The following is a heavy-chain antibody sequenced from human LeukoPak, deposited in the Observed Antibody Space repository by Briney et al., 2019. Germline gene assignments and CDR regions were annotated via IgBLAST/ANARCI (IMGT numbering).Heavy chain of an antibody. CDR3: TTGPMIVVVITTSGGYATFDY. J-gene: IGHJ4*02. CDR2: IKSKTDGGTT. CDR1: GFTFSNAW. D-gene: IGHD3-22*01. Sequence: PGGSLRLSCAASGFTFSNAWMSWVRQAPGKGLGWVGRIKSKTDGGTTDYAAPVKGRFTISRDDSKNTLYLQMNSLKTEDTAVYYCTTGPMIVVVITTSGGYATFDYWGQGTLVTVSS. V-gene: IGHV3-15*01.